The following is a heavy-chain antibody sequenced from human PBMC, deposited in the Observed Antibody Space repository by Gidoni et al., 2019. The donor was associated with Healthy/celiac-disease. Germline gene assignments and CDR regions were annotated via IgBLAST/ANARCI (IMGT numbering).Heavy chain of an antibody. J-gene: IGHJ4*02. V-gene: IGHV4-39*01. CDR3: ARLTLSSWYFSRVDY. D-gene: IGHD6-13*01. Sequence: QLQLQESGPGLVKPSETLSLTCTVSGGSISSSSYYWGWIRQPPGKGLEWIGSIYYSGSTYYNPSLKSRVTISVDTSKNQFSLKLSSVTAADTAVYYCARLTLSSWYFSRVDYWGQGTLVTVSS. CDR1: GGSISSSSYY. CDR2: IYYSGST.